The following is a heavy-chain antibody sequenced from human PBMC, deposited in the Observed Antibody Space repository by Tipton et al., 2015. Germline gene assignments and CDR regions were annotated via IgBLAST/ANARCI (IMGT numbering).Heavy chain of an antibody. CDR2: IRYSGST. Sequence: TLSLTCTVSSDSISKYYWTWIRQPPGKELEWIGYIRYSGSTNYNPSLKSRVTISVDTSKTQFSLKLSSVTAADTAVYYCARHGEKYCSGGDCYPRSPDYWGQGTLVTVST. CDR1: SDSISKYY. V-gene: IGHV4-59*08. J-gene: IGHJ4*02. D-gene: IGHD2-15*01. CDR3: ARHGEKYCSGGDCYPRSPDY.